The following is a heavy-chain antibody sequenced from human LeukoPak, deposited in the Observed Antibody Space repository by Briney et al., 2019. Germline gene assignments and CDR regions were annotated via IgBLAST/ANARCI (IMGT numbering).Heavy chain of an antibody. D-gene: IGHD6-13*01. CDR2: INPSGGST. V-gene: IGHV1-46*01. J-gene: IGHJ4*02. CDR3: ARGAFRIAAADY. CDR1: GYTFTSYY. Sequence: EASVKVSCKASGYTFTSYYMHWVRQAPGQGLEWMGIINPSGGSTSSAQKFQGRVTMTRDTSISTAYMELSRLRSDDTAVYYCARGAFRIAAADYWGQGTLVTVSS.